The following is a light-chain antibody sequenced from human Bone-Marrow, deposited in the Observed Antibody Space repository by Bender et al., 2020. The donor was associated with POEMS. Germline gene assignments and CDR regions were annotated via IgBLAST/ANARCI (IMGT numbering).Light chain of an antibody. CDR1: SSDVGTYNV. J-gene: IGLJ3*02. CDR3: CSHADNSVWV. Sequence: QSALTQPASVSGSPGQSITISCTGTSSDVGTYNVVSWYQQHPGKVPKVIIYEGSKRPSGVSNRFSGSKSDNTASLTISGLQAEDEADYYCCSHADNSVWVFGGGTKLTVL. V-gene: IGLV2-23*01. CDR2: EGS.